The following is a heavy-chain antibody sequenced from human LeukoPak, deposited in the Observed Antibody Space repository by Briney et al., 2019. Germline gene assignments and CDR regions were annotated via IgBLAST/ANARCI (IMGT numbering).Heavy chain of an antibody. D-gene: IGHD3-10*01. CDR1: GGSISDYY. CDR2: IYTTGTT. J-gene: IGHJ4*02. V-gene: IGHV4-4*07. Sequence: SETLSLTCSVSGGSISDYYWSWIRQPAGKGLEWIGRIYTTGTTNYNPSLKSRITMSVDTSKNQFSLKLSSVTAADTAVYYCARGRYGSGTYYNAYFDSRGQGTLVTVSS. CDR3: ARGRYGSGTYYNAYFDS.